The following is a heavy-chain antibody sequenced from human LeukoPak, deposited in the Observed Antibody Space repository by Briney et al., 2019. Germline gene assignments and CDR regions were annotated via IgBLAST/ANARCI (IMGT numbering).Heavy chain of an antibody. V-gene: IGHV3-30*18. CDR1: GFTFSSYG. D-gene: IGHD2-2*01. CDR3: AKDLVPYCSSTSCYALGAFDI. CDR2: ISYDGSNK. J-gene: IGHJ3*02. Sequence: GGSLRLSCAASGFTFSSYGMHWVRQAPGKGLEWVAVISYDGSNKYYADSVKGRFTISRDNSKNTLYLQMNSLIAEDTAVYYCAKDLVPYCSSTSCYALGAFDIWGQGTMVTVSS.